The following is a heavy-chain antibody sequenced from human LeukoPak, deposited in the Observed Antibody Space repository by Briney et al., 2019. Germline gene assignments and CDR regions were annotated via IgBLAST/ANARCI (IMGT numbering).Heavy chain of an antibody. J-gene: IGHJ6*03. CDR1: GGSFSGYY. Sequence: PSETLSLTCAVYGGSFSGYYWSWIRQPPGKGLEWIGEINHSGSTNYNPSLKSRATISVDTSKNQFSLKLSSVTAADTAVYYCARAETYDFWSGYPYYYYYYYMDVWGKGTTVTVSS. CDR3: ARAETYDFWSGYPYYYYYYYMDV. D-gene: IGHD3-3*01. CDR2: INHSGST. V-gene: IGHV4-34*01.